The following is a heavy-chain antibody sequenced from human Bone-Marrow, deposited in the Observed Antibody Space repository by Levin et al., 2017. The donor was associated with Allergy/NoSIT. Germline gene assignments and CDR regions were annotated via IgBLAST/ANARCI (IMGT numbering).Heavy chain of an antibody. CDR3: TKERKRYSDWIFVFEY. J-gene: IGHJ4*02. CDR2: VKSNIDGGTT. Sequence: GGSLRLSCAASGFTFINAWMSWVRQAPGKGLEWVGRVKSNIDGGTTDYAAPVKGRFTISRDDSKNTLYLQMNSLKAEDTAVYYCTKERKRYSDWIFVFEYWGQGTLVTVSS. V-gene: IGHV3-15*01. D-gene: IGHD3-9*01. CDR1: GFTFINAW.